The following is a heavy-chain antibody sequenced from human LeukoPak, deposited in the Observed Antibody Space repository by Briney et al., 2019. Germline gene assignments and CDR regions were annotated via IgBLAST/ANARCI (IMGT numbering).Heavy chain of an antibody. CDR3: AKVRMITMIAYDAFDI. CDR2: ISSSGSTI. D-gene: IGHD3-22*01. Sequence: GGSLRLSCAASGFTFSSYEMNWVRQAPGKGLEWVSYISSSGSTIYYADSVKGRFTISRDNAKNSLYLQMNSLRAEDTAVYYCAKVRMITMIAYDAFDIWGQGTMVTVSS. V-gene: IGHV3-48*03. J-gene: IGHJ3*02. CDR1: GFTFSSYE.